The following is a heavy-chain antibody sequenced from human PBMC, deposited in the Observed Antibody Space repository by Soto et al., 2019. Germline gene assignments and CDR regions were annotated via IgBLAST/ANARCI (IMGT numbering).Heavy chain of an antibody. Sequence: PGGSLRLSCAASGFTFSDYYMSWIRQAPGKGLEWVSYISSSGSTIYYADSVKGRFTISRDNAKNSLYLQMNSLRAEDTAVYYCARGAGMGDFWSGYPPLVYYYYMDVWGKGTTVTV. D-gene: IGHD3-3*01. V-gene: IGHV3-11*01. CDR1: GFTFSDYY. J-gene: IGHJ6*03. CDR3: ARGAGMGDFWSGYPPLVYYYYMDV. CDR2: ISSSGSTI.